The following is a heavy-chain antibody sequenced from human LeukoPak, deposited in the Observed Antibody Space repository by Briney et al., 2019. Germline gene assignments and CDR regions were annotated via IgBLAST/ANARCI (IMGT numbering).Heavy chain of an antibody. V-gene: IGHV1-18*01. CDR2: ISAYNGNT. J-gene: IGHJ4*02. D-gene: IGHD2-2*02. CDR1: GYTFTSYG. Sequence: ASVKVSCKASGYTFTSYGISWVPQAPGQGLEWMGWISAYNGNTNYAQKLQGRVTMTTDTSTSTAYMELRSLRSDDTAVYYCATVHCSSTSCYSFDYWGQGTLVTVSS. CDR3: ATVHCSSTSCYSFDY.